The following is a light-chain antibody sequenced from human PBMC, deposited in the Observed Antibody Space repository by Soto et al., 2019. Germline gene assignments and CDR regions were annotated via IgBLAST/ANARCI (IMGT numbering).Light chain of an antibody. CDR2: ATS. CDR3: QQSYSTPSIN. J-gene: IGKJ5*01. V-gene: IGKV1-39*01. CDR1: QSIRGY. Sequence: DIHMTQSPSSLAASVGDRVPITCRASQSIRGYLNWYQQKPGKAPRLLIYATSNLQSGVPTRFSGSGSGTAFTLTISSLQPEDFATYYCQQSYSTPSINFGQGTRLETK.